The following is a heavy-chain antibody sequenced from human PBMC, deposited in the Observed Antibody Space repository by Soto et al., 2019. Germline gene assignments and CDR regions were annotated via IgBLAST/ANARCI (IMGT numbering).Heavy chain of an antibody. CDR2: INPNSGGT. CDR1: GYTFTGYY. Sequence: ASVKVSCKASGYTFTGYYMHWVRQAPGQGLEWMGWINPNSGGTNYAQKFQGWVTMTRDTSISTAYMELSRLRSDDTAVYYCARDKVPAAIDYYYYGMDDWCQWTTDTVSS. CDR3: ARDKVPAAIDYYYYGMDD. J-gene: IGHJ6*02. D-gene: IGHD2-2*01. V-gene: IGHV1-2*04.